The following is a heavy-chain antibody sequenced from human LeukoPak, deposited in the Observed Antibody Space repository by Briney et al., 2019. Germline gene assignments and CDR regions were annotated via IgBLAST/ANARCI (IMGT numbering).Heavy chain of an antibody. D-gene: IGHD3-3*01. CDR1: GYTFTGYY. CDR3: ASGFWSGYYTEYCFDY. CDR2: INPNSGGT. V-gene: IGHV1-2*02. Sequence: GASVKVSCKASGYTFTGYYMHWVRQAPGQGLEWMGWINPNSGGTNYAQKFQGRVTMTRDTSISTAYMELSRLRSDDTAVYYCASGFWSGYYTEYCFDYWGQGTLVTVSS. J-gene: IGHJ4*02.